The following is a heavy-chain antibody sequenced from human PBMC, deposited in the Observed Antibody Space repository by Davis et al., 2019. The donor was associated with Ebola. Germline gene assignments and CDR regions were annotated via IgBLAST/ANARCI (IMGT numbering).Heavy chain of an antibody. V-gene: IGHV3-11*01. CDR3: ARESQLLWFGELLGAFYGMDV. Sequence: GGSLRLSCAASGFTFSDYYMSWIRQAPGKGLEWVSYISSSGSTIYYADSVKGRFTISRDNAKNSLYLQMNSLRAEDTAVYYCARESQLLWFGELLGAFYGMDVWGQGTTVTVSS. CDR1: GFTFSDYY. J-gene: IGHJ6*02. CDR2: ISSSGSTI. D-gene: IGHD3-10*01.